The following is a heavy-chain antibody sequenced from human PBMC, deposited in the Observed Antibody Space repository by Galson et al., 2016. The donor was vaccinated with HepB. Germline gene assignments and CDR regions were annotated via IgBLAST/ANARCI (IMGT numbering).Heavy chain of an antibody. V-gene: IGHV3-33*08. CDR3: AREGHLWIACFDN. D-gene: IGHD2-2*03. J-gene: IGHJ4*02. CDR1: GFGFRSYG. CDR2: IWADGSNK. Sequence: SLRLSCAASGFGFRSYGMHWVCQASGKGLEWLAGIWADGSNKYYADSVKGRFTISRDNSKNTLYLHMTSLRAEDTAVYYCAREGHLWIACFDNWGQGTLVTVSS.